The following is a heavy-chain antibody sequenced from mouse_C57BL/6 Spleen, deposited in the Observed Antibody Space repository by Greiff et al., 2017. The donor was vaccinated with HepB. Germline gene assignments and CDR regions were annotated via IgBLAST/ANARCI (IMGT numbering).Heavy chain of an antibody. CDR1: GFTFSSYA. V-gene: IGHV5-4*01. J-gene: IGHJ1*03. CDR2: ISDGGSYT. Sequence: EVMLVESGGGLVKPGGSLKLSCAASGFTFSSYAMSWVRQTPEKRLEWVATISDGGSYTYYPDNVKGRFTISRDNAKNNLYLQMSHLKSEDTAMYYCARDQDYYGSSWYFDVWGTGTTVTVSS. D-gene: IGHD1-1*01. CDR3: ARDQDYYGSSWYFDV.